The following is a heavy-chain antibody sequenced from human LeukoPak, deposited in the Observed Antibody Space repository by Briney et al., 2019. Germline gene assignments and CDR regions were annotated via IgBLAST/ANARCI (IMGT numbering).Heavy chain of an antibody. J-gene: IGHJ4*02. CDR3: VRGGYGGYGRGS. CDR2: IYSTGSTT. V-gene: IGHV3-48*03. D-gene: IGHD4-17*01. CDR1: GFTFRSYE. Sequence: GGSLRPSCVASGFTFRSYEMNWVRPAPGKGLEWISYIYSTGSTTYYADSVKGLFTIYRDNAKNSLYLQMNRLRVEDTAVYYCVRGGYGGYGRGSWGQGTLLTVS.